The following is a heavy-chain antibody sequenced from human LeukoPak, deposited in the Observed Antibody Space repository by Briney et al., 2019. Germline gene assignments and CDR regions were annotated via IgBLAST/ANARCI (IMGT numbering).Heavy chain of an antibody. J-gene: IGHJ3*02. CDR3: AKRYDRAPHDAFDI. D-gene: IGHD3-22*01. Sequence: VGSLRLSCAASGSTFSSYGMHWVRQAPGKGLEWVAFIRYDGSNKYYADSVKGRFTISRDNSKNTLYLQMNSLRAEDTAVYYCAKRYDRAPHDAFDIWGQGTMVTVSS. V-gene: IGHV3-30*02. CDR2: IRYDGSNK. CDR1: GSTFSSYG.